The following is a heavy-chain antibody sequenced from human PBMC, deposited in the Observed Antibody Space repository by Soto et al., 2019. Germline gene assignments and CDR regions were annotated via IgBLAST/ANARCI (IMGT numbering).Heavy chain of an antibody. Sequence: SETLSLTCTVSGGSISSYYWSWIRQPPGKGLEWIGYIYYSGSTNYNPSLKSRVTISVDTSKNQFSLKLSSVTAADTAVYYCARSDDVLLWFGESLNWFDPWGQGTLVTVAS. CDR2: IYYSGST. J-gene: IGHJ5*02. D-gene: IGHD3-10*01. V-gene: IGHV4-59*01. CDR3: ARSDDVLLWFGESLNWFDP. CDR1: GGSISSYY.